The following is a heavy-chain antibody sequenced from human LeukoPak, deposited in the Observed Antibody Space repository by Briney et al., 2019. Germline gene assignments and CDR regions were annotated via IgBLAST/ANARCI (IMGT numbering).Heavy chain of an antibody. J-gene: IGHJ4*02. CDR3: ARDESIAGPTTADY. V-gene: IGHV3-74*01. CDR1: GFTFSSFW. D-gene: IGHD1-26*01. CDR2: INTDGSNT. Sequence: GGSLRLSCAASGFTFSSFWMHWVRQAPGKGLVRVSRINTDGSNTIYADSVKGRFTISRDNAKSTLYLQMNSLRVEDTAIYYCARDESIAGPTTADYWGQGTLVTVSS.